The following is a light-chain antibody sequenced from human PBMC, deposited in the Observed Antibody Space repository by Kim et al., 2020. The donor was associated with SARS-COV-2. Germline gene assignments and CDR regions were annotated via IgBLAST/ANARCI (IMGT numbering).Light chain of an antibody. CDR1: SSNIGNNY. Sequence: QKVTIACSGSSSNIGNNYVSWYQQLPGTAPKLLIYDNNKPPSGIPDRFSCSKSGTSATLGITGLQTVDEADYYCGTWDSSLSAGVVFGGGTQLTVL. J-gene: IGLJ2*01. CDR2: DNN. CDR3: GTWDSSLSAGVV. V-gene: IGLV1-51*01.